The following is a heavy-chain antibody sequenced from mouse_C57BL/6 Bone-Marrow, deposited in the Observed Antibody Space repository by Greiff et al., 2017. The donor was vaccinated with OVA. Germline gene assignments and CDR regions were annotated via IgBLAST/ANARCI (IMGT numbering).Heavy chain of an antibody. Sequence: QVQLQQPGAELVKPGASVKMSCKASGYTFTSYWITWVKQRPGQGLEWIGDIYPGSGSTNYNEKFKSKATLTVDTSSSTASMQLSSLTSEDSAVFYCAGEEKTAQALFDYWGQGTTLTVSS. D-gene: IGHD3-2*02. J-gene: IGHJ2*01. CDR2: IYPGSGST. CDR3: AGEEKTAQALFDY. V-gene: IGHV1-55*01. CDR1: GYTFTSYW.